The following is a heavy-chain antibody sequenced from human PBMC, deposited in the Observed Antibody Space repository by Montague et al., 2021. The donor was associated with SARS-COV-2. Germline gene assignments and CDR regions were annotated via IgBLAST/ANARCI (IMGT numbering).Heavy chain of an antibody. CDR1: GFTVSSNH. D-gene: IGHD2-2*01. J-gene: IGHJ5*02. Sequence: SLILSLSASGFTVSSNHMSWVRQAPGKGLEWVSVIYSGGTTNYAASVKSRFTISRDNSKNTPYLQMNSLRAEDTAVYYCARGLSYSNWFDLWGQGTLVTVSS. V-gene: IGHV3-66*01. CDR3: ARGLSYSNWFDL. CDR2: IYSGGTT.